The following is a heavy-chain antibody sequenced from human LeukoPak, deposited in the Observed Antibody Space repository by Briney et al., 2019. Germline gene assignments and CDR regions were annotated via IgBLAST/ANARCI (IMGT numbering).Heavy chain of an antibody. CDR2: IYPGDSDT. D-gene: IGHD6-19*01. J-gene: IGHJ4*02. V-gene: IGHV5-51*01. Sequence: GXSXXISCXXSGYSFTSYWIGWVRQMPGKGLGWMGIIYPGDSDTRYSPSFQGQVTISAAKSISTAYLQWSSLKASDTAMYYCASWYSSGFDYWGQGTLVTVSS. CDR3: ASWYSSGFDY. CDR1: GYSFTSYW.